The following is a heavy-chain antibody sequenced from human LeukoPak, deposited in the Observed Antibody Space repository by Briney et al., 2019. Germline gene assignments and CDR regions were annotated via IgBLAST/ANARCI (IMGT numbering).Heavy chain of an antibody. D-gene: IGHD3-16*01. V-gene: IGHV3-7*01. CDR1: GFTFSDSW. CDR3: ATYTHWVAGDV. Sequence: GGSLRLSCAASGFTFSDSWMRWVRQAPGKGLEWVDNMNQDGSAKGYVDSVKGRFTISRDNARTSLYLQMSSLRPEDTAVYYCATYTHWVAGDVWGQGTTVTVSS. J-gene: IGHJ6*02. CDR2: MNQDGSAK.